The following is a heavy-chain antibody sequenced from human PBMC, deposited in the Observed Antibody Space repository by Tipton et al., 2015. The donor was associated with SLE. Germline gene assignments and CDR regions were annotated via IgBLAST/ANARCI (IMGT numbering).Heavy chain of an antibody. CDR2: IQFDGSSK. CDR1: GFDFSNYG. CDR3: AKVQWPGYYGMDV. D-gene: IGHD6-19*01. V-gene: IGHV3-30*02. Sequence: SGFDFSNYGMHWVRQAPGKGLEWVAFIQFDGSSKYYTDSLKGRFNISRDNAKDTVFLHMNTLRAEDTAVYYCAKVQWPGYYGMDVWGQGTTVTVSS. J-gene: IGHJ6*02.